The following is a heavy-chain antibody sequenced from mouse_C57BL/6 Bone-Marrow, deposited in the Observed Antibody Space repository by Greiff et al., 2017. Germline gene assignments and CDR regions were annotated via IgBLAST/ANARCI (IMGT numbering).Heavy chain of an antibody. CDR3: ARRGYYYAMDY. CDR2: ISSGGSYT. CDR1: GFTFSSYG. V-gene: IGHV5-6*02. J-gene: IGHJ4*01. Sequence: DVKLVESGGDLVKPGGSLKLSCAASGFTFSSYGMSWVRQTPDKRLEWVATISSGGSYTYYPDSVKGRFTISRDNAKNTLYLQMSSLKSEDKAMYYCARRGYYYAMDYWGQGTSVTVSS.